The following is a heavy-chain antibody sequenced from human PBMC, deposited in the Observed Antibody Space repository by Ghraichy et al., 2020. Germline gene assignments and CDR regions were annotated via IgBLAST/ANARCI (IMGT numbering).Heavy chain of an antibody. D-gene: IGHD6-13*01. CDR2: IYYSGSA. J-gene: IGHJ4*02. V-gene: IGHV4-59*08. CDR1: GDSLSSYY. Sequence: SETLSLTCTVSGDSLSSYYWSWIRQPPGKGLEWIGYIYYSGSANYNPSLKSRVTISVDTSKNQFSLKLSSVTAADTAVYYCARQSRGAAAGADFWGQGTLVTVSS. CDR3: ARQSRGAAAGADF.